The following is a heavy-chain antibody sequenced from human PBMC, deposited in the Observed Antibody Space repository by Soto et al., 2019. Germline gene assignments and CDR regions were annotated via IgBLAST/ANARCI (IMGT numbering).Heavy chain of an antibody. CDR3: AKDFKISGGHYGSLNYYYGMDV. V-gene: IGHV3-30*18. J-gene: IGHJ6*02. CDR1: GFTFSAFG. CDR2: ISYDGILK. D-gene: IGHD3-10*01. Sequence: QVHLVESGGGVVQPGRSLRLSCEASGFTFSAFGMHWVRQAPGKGLEWVAIISYDGILKYYADPVKGRFTISRDTSKSALYLQMNSLRSEDTAVYYCAKDFKISGGHYGSLNYYYGMDVWGQGTTVTVSS.